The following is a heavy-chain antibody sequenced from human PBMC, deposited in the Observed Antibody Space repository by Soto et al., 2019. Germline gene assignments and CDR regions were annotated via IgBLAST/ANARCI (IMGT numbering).Heavy chain of an antibody. CDR1: GFTFSNFA. CDR2: ISGGGSNT. CDR3: ATDYGVWYGSTTAFYH. V-gene: IGHV3-64*01. J-gene: IGHJ4*02. D-gene: IGHD6-19*01. Sequence: GGSLRLSCGGSGFTFSNFAIHWVRQAPGKGLEHVSSISGGGSNTYYANSVKGRFTISRDNSKYTVYLQMGNLRPEDMAIYYCATDYGVWYGSTTAFYHWGQGSLVTVSS.